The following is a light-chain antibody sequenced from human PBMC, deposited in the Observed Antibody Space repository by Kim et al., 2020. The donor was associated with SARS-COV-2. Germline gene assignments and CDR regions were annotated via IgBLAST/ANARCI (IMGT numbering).Light chain of an antibody. V-gene: IGKV3-15*01. J-gene: IGKJ4*01. CDR2: GAS. Sequence: VSPGDRATLSCRASQSVSSDLAWYQHKPGQAPRLLVYGASTRATGIPVRFSGSGSGTEFTLTISSLQSEDFAVYYCHQFKKWPLTFGGGTKVEIK. CDR3: HQFKKWPLT. CDR1: QSVSSD.